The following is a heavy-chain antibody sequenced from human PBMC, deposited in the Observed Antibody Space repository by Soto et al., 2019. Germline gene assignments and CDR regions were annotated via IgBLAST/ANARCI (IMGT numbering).Heavy chain of an antibody. CDR1: GYTFTSYA. CDR3: ARDIGLTPPYYYYYLDV. J-gene: IGHJ6*03. V-gene: IGHV1-3*01. Sequence: QVQLVQSGAEVKKPGASVKVSCKASGYTFTSYAMHWVRQAPGQRLEWMGWINAGNGNTKYSQKFQGRVTITRDTSGTTGYMELSSLRSEDTAVYYCARDIGLTPPYYYYYLDVWGRGTTVTVS. D-gene: IGHD2-15*01. CDR2: INAGNGNT.